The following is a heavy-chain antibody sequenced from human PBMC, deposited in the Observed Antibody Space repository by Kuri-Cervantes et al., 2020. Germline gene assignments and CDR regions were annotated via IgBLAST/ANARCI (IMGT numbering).Heavy chain of an antibody. CDR1: GGSFSGYS. Sequence: ESLKISCAVYGGSFSGYSWNWSRQPPGKGLEWIGNIYHSGSTFYNPSLKSRVTISVDRSKNQFSLKLSSLTAADTAVYYCARGRYSYYDILTGGMDVWGQGTTVTVSS. D-gene: IGHD3-9*01. V-gene: IGHV4-34*01. CDR2: IYHSGST. J-gene: IGHJ6*02. CDR3: ARGRYSYYDILTGGMDV.